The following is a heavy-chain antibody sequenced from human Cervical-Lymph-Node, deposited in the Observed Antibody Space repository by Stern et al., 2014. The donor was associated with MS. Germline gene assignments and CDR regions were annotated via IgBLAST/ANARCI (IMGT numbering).Heavy chain of an antibody. CDR3: VRERSSRGFDY. CDR2: ISYDGNTK. CDR1: GFTFTSYA. D-gene: IGHD5/OR15-5a*01. V-gene: IGHV3-30-3*01. Sequence: QMQLVQSGGGVVQPGRSQRVSCATAGFTFTSYAMNWVRQAPGKGLEWVAVISYDGNTKYYADSVKGRFTISRDNSKNTLYLQMSSLRAEDTAVYYCVRERSSRGFDYWGQGSLVTVSS. J-gene: IGHJ4*02.